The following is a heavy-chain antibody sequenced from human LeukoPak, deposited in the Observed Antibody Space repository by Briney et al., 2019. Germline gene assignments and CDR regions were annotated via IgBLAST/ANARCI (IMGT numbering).Heavy chain of an antibody. D-gene: IGHD2-2*01. CDR2: IYYSGST. CDR3: ARPTDCSSTSCYEELHDAFDI. CDR1: GGSISSGDYY. V-gene: IGHV4-30-4*01. Sequence: SETLSLTCTVSGGSISSGDYYWSWIRQPPGKGLEWIGYIYYSGSTYYNPSLKSRVTISVDTSKNQFSLKLSSVTAADTAVYYCARPTDCSSTSCYEELHDAFDIWGQGTMVTVSS. J-gene: IGHJ3*02.